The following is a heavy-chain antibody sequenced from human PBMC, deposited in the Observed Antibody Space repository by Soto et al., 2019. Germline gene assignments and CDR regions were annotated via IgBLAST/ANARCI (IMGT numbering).Heavy chain of an antibody. Sequence: QITLKESGPTVVKPTETLTLTCTFSGFSLTTSGVGVGWVRQSPGKAPEWLALIYWDDDKPYSTSLKSRLTITKDTSKNQVVLRMANLDPADTATYYCAHRVLRTVFGLVTTTAIYFDFWGQGTPVVVSS. CDR2: IYWDDDK. V-gene: IGHV2-5*02. CDR3: AHRVLRTVFGLVTTTAIYFDF. CDR1: GFSLTTSGVG. J-gene: IGHJ4*02. D-gene: IGHD3-3*01.